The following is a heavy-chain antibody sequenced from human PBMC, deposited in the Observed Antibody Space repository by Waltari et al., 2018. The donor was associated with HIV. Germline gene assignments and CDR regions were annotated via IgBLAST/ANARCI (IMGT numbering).Heavy chain of an antibody. V-gene: IGHV3-21*01. CDR1: GFTFSSFS. CDR2: ISSGSSFI. J-gene: IGHJ4*02. Sequence: EVQLVESGGGLVKPGGSLRTCCAGSGFTFSSFSMNWGRQAPGKGLEWVASISSGSSFIDYADSVKGRFTISRDNAKNSLYLQMKSLRVEDTALYYCARALTNFGGFWGQGTLVTVSS. D-gene: IGHD4-17*01. CDR3: ARALTNFGGF.